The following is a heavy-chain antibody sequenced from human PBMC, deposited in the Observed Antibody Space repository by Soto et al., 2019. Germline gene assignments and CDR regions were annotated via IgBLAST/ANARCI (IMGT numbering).Heavy chain of an antibody. V-gene: IGHV3-23*01. Sequence: EVQLLESGGGLVQPGGSLRLSCAASGFTFSSYAMSWVRQAPGKGLEWVSGISGSGGSTYYADSVKGRFTISRDNSKNTLYLQMNSLKAEDTAVYYCAKDLMASGYSRSWYGPHFGYFQHWGQGTLVTVSS. D-gene: IGHD6-13*01. CDR1: GFTFSSYA. J-gene: IGHJ1*01. CDR2: ISGSGGST. CDR3: AKDLMASGYSRSWYGPHFGYFQH.